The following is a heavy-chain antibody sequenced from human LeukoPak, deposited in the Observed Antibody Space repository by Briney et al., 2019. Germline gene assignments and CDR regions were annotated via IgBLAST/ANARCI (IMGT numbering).Heavy chain of an antibody. D-gene: IGHD1-26*01. CDR2: ISSSSSYI. CDR1: GFTFSSYW. V-gene: IGHV3-21*01. Sequence: GGSLRLSCAASGFTFSSYWMSWVRQAPGKGLEWVSSISSSSSYIYYADSVKGRFTISRDNAKNSLYLQMNSLRAEDTAVYYCARDDGSGSYYYSNWGQGTLVTVSS. J-gene: IGHJ4*02. CDR3: ARDDGSGSYYYSN.